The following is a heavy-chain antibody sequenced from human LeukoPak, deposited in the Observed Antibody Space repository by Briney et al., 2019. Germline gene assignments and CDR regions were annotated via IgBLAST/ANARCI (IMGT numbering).Heavy chain of an antibody. J-gene: IGHJ4*02. CDR3: SRESGPFCPFGY. D-gene: IGHD1-26*01. CDR1: GGSISGTNW. CDR2: ISLAGQT. V-gene: IGHV4-4*02. Sequence: SGTLFLTCGVSGGSISGTNWWSWVRQPPGQGLEWIGEISLAGQTNYNPSLNGRVTMSLDKSSNQLSLHLTSVTAADTATYSCSRESGPFCPFGYWGQGTLVIVSS.